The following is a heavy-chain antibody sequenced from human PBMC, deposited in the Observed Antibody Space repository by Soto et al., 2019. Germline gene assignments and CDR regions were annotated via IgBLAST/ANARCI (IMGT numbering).Heavy chain of an antibody. V-gene: IGHV3-21*01. Sequence: EVQLLESGGGLVNPGGSLSLSCATSGFTFSSFSMDWVRQAPGKGLEWVSSINPTSRYVFYADSVRGRFTISRDYAENSLHLQMNGLRGEDTAVYYCARHETRLTGDGFDIWGRGTLVTVSS. J-gene: IGHJ3*02. CDR2: INPTSRYV. CDR3: ARHETRLTGDGFDI. D-gene: IGHD3-9*01. CDR1: GFTFSSFS.